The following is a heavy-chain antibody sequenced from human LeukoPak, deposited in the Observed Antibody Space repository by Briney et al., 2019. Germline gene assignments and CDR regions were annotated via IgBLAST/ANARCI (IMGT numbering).Heavy chain of an antibody. V-gene: IGHV4-59*08. CDR2: VYYTGST. D-gene: IGHD5-24*01. CDR3: AGQRWLQSFDL. Sequence: SETLSLTCTVSGVSFSSHFWSWVRQSPEKGLEWIGYVYYTGSTNCNPSLKSRVAMSVDTSKNQFSLKLTSVTAADTAVYYCAGQRWLQSFDLWGQGTLVTISS. J-gene: IGHJ4*02. CDR1: GVSFSSHF.